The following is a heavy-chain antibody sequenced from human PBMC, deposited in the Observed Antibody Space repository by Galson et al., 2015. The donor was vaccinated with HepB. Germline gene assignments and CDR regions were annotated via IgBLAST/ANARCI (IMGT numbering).Heavy chain of an antibody. Sequence: SLRLSCAASGFTFSSYAMSWVRQAPGKGLEWVSAISGSGGSTYYADSVKGRFTISRDNSKNTLYLQMNSLRAEDTAVYYCAKAARGGYYSDHGAFDIWGQGTMVTVSS. J-gene: IGHJ3*02. CDR3: AKAARGGYYSDHGAFDI. CDR1: GFTFSSYA. V-gene: IGHV3-23*01. D-gene: IGHD3-22*01. CDR2: ISGSGGST.